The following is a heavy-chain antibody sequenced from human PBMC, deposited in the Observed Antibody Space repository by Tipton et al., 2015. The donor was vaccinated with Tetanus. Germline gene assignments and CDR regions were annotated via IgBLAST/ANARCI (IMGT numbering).Heavy chain of an antibody. V-gene: IGHV5-51*01. J-gene: IGHJ4*02. CDR3: ARAHCTDGVCNFDF. CDR1: GYIFNNYW. D-gene: IGHD2-8*01. CDR2: IYPGDSDT. Sequence: QLVQSGGEVEKPGESLKISCKGSGYIFNNYWIGWVRQKLGKGLEWMGIIYPGDSDTRYSPSFQGRVTISVDKSINTAYLQWSSLKASDTSMFYCARAHCTDGVCNFDFWGQGALVTVAS.